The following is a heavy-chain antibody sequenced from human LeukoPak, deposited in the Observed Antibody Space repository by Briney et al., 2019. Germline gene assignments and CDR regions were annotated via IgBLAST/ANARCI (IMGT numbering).Heavy chain of an antibody. V-gene: IGHV3-21*01. J-gene: IGHJ4*02. Sequence: GGSLRLSCAPSGFTFSSYSMNWVRQAPGKGLQWVSSISIISSYIYYADSVKGRFTISRDNAKNSLYLQMSSLRAEDTVVYYWARAGAGAGTANDHWGQGTLVTVSS. CDR3: ARAGAGAGTANDH. D-gene: IGHD6-19*01. CDR1: GFTFSSYS. CDR2: ISIISSYI.